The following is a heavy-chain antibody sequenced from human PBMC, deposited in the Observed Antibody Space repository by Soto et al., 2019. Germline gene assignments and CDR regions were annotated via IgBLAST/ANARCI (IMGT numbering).Heavy chain of an antibody. CDR2: ISYDGSNK. J-gene: IGHJ1*01. CDR3: AKDPVVRGVIKGYFQH. V-gene: IGHV3-30*18. D-gene: IGHD3-10*01. CDR1: GFTFSSYG. Sequence: QVQLVESGGGVVQPGRSLRLSCAASGFTFSSYGMHWVRQAPGKGLEWVAVISYDGSNKYYADSVKGRFTISRDNSKNPLYLQMNGLRAEDTAVYYCAKDPVVRGVIKGYFQHWGQGTLVTVSS.